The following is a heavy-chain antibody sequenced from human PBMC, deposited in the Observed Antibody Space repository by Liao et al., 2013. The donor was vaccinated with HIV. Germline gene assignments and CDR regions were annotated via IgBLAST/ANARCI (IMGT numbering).Heavy chain of an antibody. Sequence: QVQLQESGPGLVKPSETLSLTCTVSGDSISSHYWSWIRQPPGKGLEWIGYIYYSGSANYNPSLKSRVTMSVDTSKNQFSLKLSSVTAADTAVYYCARTDQYYDFWNGYENWFDPWGQGTLVTVSS. D-gene: IGHD3-3*01. V-gene: IGHV4-59*11. CDR1: GDSISSHY. CDR2: IYYSGSA. J-gene: IGHJ5*02. CDR3: ARTDQYYDFWNGYENWFDP.